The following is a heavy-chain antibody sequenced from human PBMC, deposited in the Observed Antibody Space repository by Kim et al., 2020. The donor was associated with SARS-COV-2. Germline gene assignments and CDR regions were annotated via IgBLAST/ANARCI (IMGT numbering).Heavy chain of an antibody. CDR1: GFSVNSNF. J-gene: IGHJ4*02. Sequence: GGSLRLSCAASGFSVNSNFMTWVRQSEVKGLEWVSVMYSGGNTYYADSVKGRFTISRDISKNTLELHMSSLRVEDTAIYYCARGQTSCTTGWYVDFWGQGTRVTVSS. D-gene: IGHD6-19*01. CDR2: MYSGGNT. V-gene: IGHV3-53*05. CDR3: ARGQTSCTTGWYVDF.